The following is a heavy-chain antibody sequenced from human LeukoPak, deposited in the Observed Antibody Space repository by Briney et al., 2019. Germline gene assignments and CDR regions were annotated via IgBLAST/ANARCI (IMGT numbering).Heavy chain of an antibody. V-gene: IGHV4-39*01. CDR3: GGYNFFYFDY. CDR2: VYYTGST. D-gene: IGHD5-24*01. CDR1: GGSINNRTSF. J-gene: IGHJ4*02. Sequence: NPSETLSLTCTVSGGSINNRTSFWGWIRQPPGKGLEWIGIVYYTGSTYYNPSLKSRVAISVDTSKNQFSLKLSSVTASDTSVYYCGGYNFFYFDYWGQGALVTVSS.